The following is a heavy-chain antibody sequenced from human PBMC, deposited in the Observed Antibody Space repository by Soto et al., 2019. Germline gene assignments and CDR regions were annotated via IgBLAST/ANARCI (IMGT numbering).Heavy chain of an antibody. Sequence: QVQLVESGGGVVQPGRSLRLSCAASGFTFSSYGMHWVRQAPGKGLEWVAVISYDGSNKYYADSVKGRFTISRDNSKNTMYPPMNSLRADDTDGYYCAKDQSGRGMDVWGEGTTVTVCS. CDR3: AKDQSGRGMDV. V-gene: IGHV3-30*18. CDR2: ISYDGSNK. CDR1: GFTFSSYG. J-gene: IGHJ6*04.